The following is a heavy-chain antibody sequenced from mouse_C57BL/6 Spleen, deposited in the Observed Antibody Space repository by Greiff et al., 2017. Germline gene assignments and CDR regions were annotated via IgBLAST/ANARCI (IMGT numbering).Heavy chain of an antibody. CDR1: GFTFSSYA. CDR2: ISDGGSYT. CDR3: ARDPYGSTLDY. J-gene: IGHJ2*01. D-gene: IGHD1-1*01. V-gene: IGHV5-4*01. Sequence: DVHLVESGGGLVKPGGSLKLSCAASGFTFSSYAMSWVRQTPEKRLEWVATISDGGSYTYYPDNVKGRFTISRDNAKNNLYLQMSHLKSEDTAMYYCARDPYGSTLDYWGQGTTLTVSS.